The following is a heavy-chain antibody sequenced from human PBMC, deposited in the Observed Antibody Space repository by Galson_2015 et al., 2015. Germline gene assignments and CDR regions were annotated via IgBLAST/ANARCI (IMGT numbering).Heavy chain of an antibody. CDR2: VKEDGSQK. D-gene: IGHD3-16*01. J-gene: IGHJ4*02. Sequence: SLRLSCAASGFTFSSYWMSWVRQAPGKGLEWVANVKEDGSQKYYVDSVKGRFTISRDNAKNSLYLQMNSLRAEDTAVYYCARYVAALDYWGQGTLVTVSS. CDR3: ARYVAALDY. CDR1: GFTFSSYW. V-gene: IGHV3-7*04.